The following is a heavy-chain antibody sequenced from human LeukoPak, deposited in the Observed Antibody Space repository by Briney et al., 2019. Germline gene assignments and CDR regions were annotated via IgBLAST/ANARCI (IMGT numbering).Heavy chain of an antibody. V-gene: IGHV4-59*08. Sequence: SETLSLTCTVSGGPISSYYWSWIRQPPGKGLEWIGYIYYSGSTNYNPSLKSRVTISVDTSKNQFSLKLSSVTAADTAVYYCARHRSTGGDWGQGTLVTVSS. J-gene: IGHJ4*02. CDR1: GGPISSYY. CDR2: IYYSGST. CDR3: ARHRSTGGD. D-gene: IGHD2-8*02.